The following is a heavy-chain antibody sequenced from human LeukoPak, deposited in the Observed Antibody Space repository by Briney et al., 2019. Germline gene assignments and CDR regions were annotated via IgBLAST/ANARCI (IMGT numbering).Heavy chain of an antibody. D-gene: IGHD3-3*01. Sequence: ASVKVSCKASGYTFTSYGISWVRQAPGQGLEWMGWISAYNGNTNYAQKLQGRVTMTTDTSTSTAYMELRSLRSDDTAVYYCARVLEDDFWSALDYWGQGTLVTVSS. CDR1: GYTFTSYG. CDR3: ARVLEDDFWSALDY. V-gene: IGHV1-18*01. J-gene: IGHJ4*02. CDR2: ISAYNGNT.